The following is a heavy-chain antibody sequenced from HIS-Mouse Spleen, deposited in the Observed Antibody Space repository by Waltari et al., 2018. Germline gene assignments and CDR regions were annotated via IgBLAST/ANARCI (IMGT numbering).Heavy chain of an antibody. Sequence: EVQLVESGGGLVQPGRSLRLSCAASGFTFDDYAMHWVRQAPGKGREWVSGKSWNSGSIGYADSVKGRLTISRDNAKNSLYLQMNSLRAEDTALYYCVKDMRYSSSYFDYWGQGTLVTVSS. D-gene: IGHD6-6*01. CDR1: GFTFDDYA. CDR3: VKDMRYSSSYFDY. V-gene: IGHV3-9*01. CDR2: KSWNSGSI. J-gene: IGHJ4*02.